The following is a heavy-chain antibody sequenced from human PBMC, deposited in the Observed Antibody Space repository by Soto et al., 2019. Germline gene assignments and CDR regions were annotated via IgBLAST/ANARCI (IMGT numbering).Heavy chain of an antibody. J-gene: IGHJ3*01. V-gene: IGHV3-74*01. CDR1: GFTFSNYW. Sequence: EVQLVESGGGLVQPGGSLRLSCAASGFTFSNYWMHWVRQVPGKGLVWVARIKRDGSSTNYADSVKGRFSISRDNAQNTLFVLINSLTAEDTAVYSCARGIPGHYAFDVWGQGTMVTVSS. CDR2: IKRDGSST. CDR3: ARGIPGHYAFDV. D-gene: IGHD1-1*01.